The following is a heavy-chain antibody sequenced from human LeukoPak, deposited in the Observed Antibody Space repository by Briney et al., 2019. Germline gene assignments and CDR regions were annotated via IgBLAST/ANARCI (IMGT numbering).Heavy chain of an antibody. J-gene: IGHJ4*02. D-gene: IGHD3-3*01. CDR3: ARDGSSPVDYDFWSGYPSDY. CDR1: GYTFTGYY. V-gene: IGHV1-2*02. Sequence: EASVKVSCKASGYTFTGYYMHWVRQAPGQGLEWIGWINPNSGGTNYAQKFQGRVTMTRDTSISTAYMELSRLRSDDTAVYYCARDGSSPVDYDFWSGYPSDYWGQGTLVTVSS. CDR2: INPNSGGT.